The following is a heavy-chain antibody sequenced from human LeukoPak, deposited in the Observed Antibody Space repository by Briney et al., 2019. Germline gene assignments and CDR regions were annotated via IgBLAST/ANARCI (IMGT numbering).Heavy chain of an antibody. Sequence: SETLSLTCAVSGGSISGYYWSWIRQSPDKGLEWVGYIYYSGSTNYNPSLQSRVTISVDTSKNQFSLKISSLTAADTAVYYCARLGIVVVPAAPRNRRFDPWGQGTLVTVSS. CDR3: ARLGIVVVPAAPRNRRFDP. D-gene: IGHD2-2*03. J-gene: IGHJ5*02. CDR2: IYYSGST. CDR1: GGSISGYY. V-gene: IGHV4-59*01.